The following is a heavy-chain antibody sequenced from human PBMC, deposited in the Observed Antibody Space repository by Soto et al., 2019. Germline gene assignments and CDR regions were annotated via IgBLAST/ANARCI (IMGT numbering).Heavy chain of an antibody. Sequence: QVQLVESGGGVVQPGRSLRLSCAASGFTFSSYGMHWVRQAPGKGLEWVAVISYDGSNKYYADSVKGRFTIYRDNSKNTLYLQMNRLRAEDTAVYYCAKGKAHITIFGVVIIDPMGGMDVWGQGTTVTVSS. D-gene: IGHD3-3*01. J-gene: IGHJ6*02. V-gene: IGHV3-30*18. CDR1: GFTFSSYG. CDR3: AKGKAHITIFGVVIIDPMGGMDV. CDR2: ISYDGSNK.